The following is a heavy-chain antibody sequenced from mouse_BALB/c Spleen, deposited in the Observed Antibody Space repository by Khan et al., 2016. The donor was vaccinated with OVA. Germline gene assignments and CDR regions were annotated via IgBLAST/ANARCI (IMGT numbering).Heavy chain of an antibody. CDR3: IRSGYGTFAY. CDR1: GYTFTSYY. V-gene: IGHV1-53*01. D-gene: IGHD4-1*01. J-gene: IGHJ3*01. CDR2: INPSDGDS. Sequence: VQLQQSGTELVKPGASVRLSCKASGYTFTSYYMYWVKQRPGQGLEWIGEINPSDGDSNFNENFKSKATLTVDKSSTTAYMQLSSLTSEDSAVYYCIRSGYGTFAYWGQGTLVTVSA.